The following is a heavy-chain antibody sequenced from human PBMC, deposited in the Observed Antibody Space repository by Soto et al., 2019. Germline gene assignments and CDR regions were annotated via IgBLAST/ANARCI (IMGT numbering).Heavy chain of an antibody. D-gene: IGHD3-9*01. CDR3: ARGGTYYDILTGYYPNWYFDL. J-gene: IGHJ2*01. Sequence: QLQLQESGSGLVKPSQTLSLTCAVSGGSISSGGYSWSWIRQPPGKGLEWIGYIYHSGSTYYNPSLKSRVTISVDRSKNQFSLKLSSVTAADTAVYYCARGGTYYDILTGYYPNWYFDLWGRGTLVTVSS. CDR2: IYHSGST. V-gene: IGHV4-30-2*01. CDR1: GGSISSGGYS.